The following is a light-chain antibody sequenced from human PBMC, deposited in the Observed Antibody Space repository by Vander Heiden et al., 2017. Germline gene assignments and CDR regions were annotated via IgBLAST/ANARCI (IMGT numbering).Light chain of an antibody. V-gene: IGKV2-28*01. CDR2: LSS. J-gene: IGKJ1*01. CDR3: MQSLQAPRT. CDR1: QSLLHTNGYNY. Sequence: DIVMTQSPFSLPVTPGEPASISCRSSQSLLHTNGYNYLDWYLQKPGQSPQLLIYLSSNRPSGVPDRFSGSGSGTDFTLKISRVEAEDVGVYYCMQSLQAPRTFGQGTKVEVK.